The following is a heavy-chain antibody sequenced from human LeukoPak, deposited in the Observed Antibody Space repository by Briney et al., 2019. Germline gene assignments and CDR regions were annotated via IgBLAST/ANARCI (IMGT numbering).Heavy chain of an antibody. CDR2: IYHSGST. CDR3: ARSWGYYYYYYMDV. Sequence: SETLSLTCTVSGYSISSGYYWGWIRQPPGKGLEWIGSIYHSGSTYYNPSLKSRVTISVDTSKNQFSLKLSSVTAADTAVYYCARSWGYYYYYYMDVWGKGTTVTVSS. CDR1: GYSISSGYY. D-gene: IGHD3-16*01. J-gene: IGHJ6*03. V-gene: IGHV4-38-2*02.